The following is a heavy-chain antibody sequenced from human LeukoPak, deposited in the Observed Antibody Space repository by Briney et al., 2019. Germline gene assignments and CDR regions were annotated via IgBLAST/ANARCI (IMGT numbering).Heavy chain of an antibody. J-gene: IGHJ6*02. Sequence: ASVKVSCKASGYTFTSYYMHWVRQAPGQGLEWMGIINPSGGSTSSAQKFQGRVTMTRDTSTSTVYMELSSLRSEDTAVYYCARDSSSWYWYYYGMDVWGQGTTVTVSS. CDR3: ARDSSSWYWYYYGMDV. CDR2: INPSGGST. CDR1: GYTFTSYY. D-gene: IGHD6-13*01. V-gene: IGHV1-46*01.